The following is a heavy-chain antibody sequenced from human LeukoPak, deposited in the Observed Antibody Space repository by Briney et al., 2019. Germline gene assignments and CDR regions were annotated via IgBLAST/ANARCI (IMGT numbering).Heavy chain of an antibody. V-gene: IGHV3-23*01. Sequence: GGSLRLSCAASGFTFSSYAMSWVRQAPGKGLEWVSAISGSGGSTYYADSVKGRFTISRDNSKNTLYLQMNSLRADDTAIYYCALLGGDDGGYWGQGTLVTVSS. CDR3: ALLGGDDGGY. D-gene: IGHD2-21*02. J-gene: IGHJ4*02. CDR1: GFTFSSYA. CDR2: ISGSGGST.